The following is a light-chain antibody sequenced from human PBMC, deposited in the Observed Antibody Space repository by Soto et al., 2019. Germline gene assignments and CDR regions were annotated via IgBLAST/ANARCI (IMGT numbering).Light chain of an antibody. CDR2: GAS. J-gene: IGKJ4*01. Sequence: DIQMTQSPSSLSEAIGDRVTITCRASQNIRNYLNWYQQKSGKAPKLLIYGASSLQSGVPSRFSGSGSGTDFTLTITSLESEDFATYYCKQGHSGLTFGGGTKGAIK. CDR1: QNIRNY. V-gene: IGKV1-39*01. CDR3: KQGHSGLT.